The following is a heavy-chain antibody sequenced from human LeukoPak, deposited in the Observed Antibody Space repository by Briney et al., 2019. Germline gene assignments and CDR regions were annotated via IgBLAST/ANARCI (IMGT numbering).Heavy chain of an antibody. CDR2: TYYSGST. CDR1: GGSISSYY. V-gene: IGHV4-59*01. D-gene: IGHD2-2*02. J-gene: IGHJ6*02. CDR3: ARAETIVVVPAAINHYYGMDV. Sequence: SETLSLTCTVSGGSISSYYWSWIRQPPGKGLEWIGYTYYSGSTNYNPSLKSRVTISVDTSKNQFSLKLSSVTAADTAVYYCARAETIVVVPAAINHYYGMDVWGQGTTVTVSS.